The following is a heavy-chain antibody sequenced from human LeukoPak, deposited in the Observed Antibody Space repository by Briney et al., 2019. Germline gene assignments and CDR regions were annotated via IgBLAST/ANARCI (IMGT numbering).Heavy chain of an antibody. J-gene: IGHJ4*02. D-gene: IGHD1-1*01. CDR2: IRGNGDRT. CDR3: AKGQELDDGVFDS. CDR1: GFTFSSNA. Sequence: GGSLRLSCAASGFTFSSNAMTWVRQAPGKGLEWVSTIRGNGDRTHYADSGTGRFTIPRDNSKNTLYLQMNSLRGEDSAIYYCAKGQELDDGVFDSWGQGTLVTVSS. V-gene: IGHV3-23*01.